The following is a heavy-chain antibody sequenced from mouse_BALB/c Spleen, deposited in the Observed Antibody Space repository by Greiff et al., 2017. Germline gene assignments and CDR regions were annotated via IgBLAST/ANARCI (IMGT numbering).Heavy chain of an antibody. J-gene: IGHJ4*01. CDR1: GFTFSSYG. CDR3: ARQRYGNYVYYAMDD. D-gene: IGHD2-1*01. Sequence: EVKLVESGGDLVKPGGSLKLSCAASGFTFSSYGMSWVRPTPDKRLEWVATISSGGSYTYYPDSVKGRVTISRDNAKNTLYLQMSSLKSEDTAMYYCARQRYGNYVYYAMDDWGQGTSVTVSS. V-gene: IGHV5-6*01. CDR2: ISSGGSYT.